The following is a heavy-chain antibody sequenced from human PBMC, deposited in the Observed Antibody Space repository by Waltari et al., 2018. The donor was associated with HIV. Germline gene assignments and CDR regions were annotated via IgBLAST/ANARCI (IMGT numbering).Heavy chain of an antibody. CDR2: IRSKVSGGTT. CDR3: SRDNPQWDY. J-gene: IGHJ4*02. V-gene: IGHV3-49*03. CDR1: GFTIGDYA. Sequence: EVQLVESGGGLVQPGRSLRLSCTTSGFTIGDYAMGWFRQAPGKGLEWRGFIRSKVSGGTTEYAAAVKGRFTISRDDSNSIVFLQMDSLKTEDTAMYYCSRDNPQWDYWGQGTLVTVSS. D-gene: IGHD2-8*01.